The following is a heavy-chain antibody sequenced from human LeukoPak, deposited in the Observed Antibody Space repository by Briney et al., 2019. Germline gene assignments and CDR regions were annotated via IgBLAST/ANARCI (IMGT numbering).Heavy chain of an antibody. CDR3: AKDGRDPYCSSTSCNGDFDY. CDR1: GFTFSSYS. CDR2: ISSSSSYI. J-gene: IGHJ4*02. V-gene: IGHV3-21*01. D-gene: IGHD2-2*01. Sequence: TGGSLRLSCAASGFTFSSYSMNWVRQAPGKGLEWVSSISSSSSYIYYADSVKGRFTISRDNSKNTLYLQMNSLRAEDTAMYYCAKDGRDPYCSSTSCNGDFDYWGQGTLVTVSS.